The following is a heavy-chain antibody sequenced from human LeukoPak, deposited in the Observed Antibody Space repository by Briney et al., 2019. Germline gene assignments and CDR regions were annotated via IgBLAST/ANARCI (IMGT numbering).Heavy chain of an antibody. J-gene: IGHJ4*02. CDR1: GFTFSSYG. CDR2: IWYDGSNK. V-gene: IGHV3-33*01. Sequence: GRSLRLSCAASGFTFSSYGMHWVRQAPGKGLEWVAVIWYDGSNKYYADSVKGRFTISRDNSKNTLYLQMNSPRAEDTAVYYCARWRSSGYLLDYWGQGTLVTVSS. D-gene: IGHD3-22*01. CDR3: ARWRSSGYLLDY.